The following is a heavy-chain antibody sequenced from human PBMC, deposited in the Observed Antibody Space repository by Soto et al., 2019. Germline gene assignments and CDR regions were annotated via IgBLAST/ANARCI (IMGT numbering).Heavy chain of an antibody. CDR1: GYNFTNYA. Sequence: QVQLVQSGAEVKEPGASVKVSCKTSGYNFTNYALHWVRQAPGQRLEWMGWVNAGNGDTKYSQKFQSMVTITREPSATTAYLELSRVRCEDSALYFCARGRRGQRDGVSCYHRGASYYMGAWGKGTTITVS. V-gene: IGHV1-3*01. D-gene: IGHD2-15*01. CDR2: VNAGNGDT. CDR3: ARGRRGQRDGVSCYHRGASYYMGA. J-gene: IGHJ6*03.